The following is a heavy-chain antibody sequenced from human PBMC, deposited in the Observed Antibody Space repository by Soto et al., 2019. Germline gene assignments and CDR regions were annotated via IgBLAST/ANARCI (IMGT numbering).Heavy chain of an antibody. CDR3: ARDDSSSSGGGGSDY. Sequence: EVQLVESGGGLVKPGGSLRLSCAASGFTFSSYSMNWVRQAPGKGLEWVSSISSSSSYIYYADSVKGRFTISRDNAKNSLYLQMNSLRGEDTAVYYCARDDSSSSGGGGSDYWGQGTLVTVSS. D-gene: IGHD6-6*01. J-gene: IGHJ4*02. CDR2: ISSSSSYI. CDR1: GFTFSSYS. V-gene: IGHV3-21*01.